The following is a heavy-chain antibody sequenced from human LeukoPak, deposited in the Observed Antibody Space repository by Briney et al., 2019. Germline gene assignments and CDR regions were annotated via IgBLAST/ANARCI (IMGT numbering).Heavy chain of an antibody. J-gene: IGHJ6*03. CDR1: GFTFSSYW. Sequence: PGGSLRLSCAASGFTFSSYWMHWVRQAPGKGLVWVSRINTDGSGTSYADSVKGRFTISRGNAKNTLYLQMNSLRAEDTAVYYCARGTWATLYYYYMDVWGKGTTVTVSS. CDR3: ARGTWATLYYYYMDV. CDR2: INTDGSGT. D-gene: IGHD5-24*01. V-gene: IGHV3-74*01.